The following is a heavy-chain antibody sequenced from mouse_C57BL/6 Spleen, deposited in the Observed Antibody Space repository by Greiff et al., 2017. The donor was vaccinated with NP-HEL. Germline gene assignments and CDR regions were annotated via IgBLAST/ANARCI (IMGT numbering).Heavy chain of an antibody. J-gene: IGHJ2*01. CDR3: ARMGYYGSPYYFDY. D-gene: IGHD1-1*01. CDR2: ISSGSSTI. Sequence: EVMLVESGGGLVKPGGSLKLSCAASGFTFSDYGMHWVRQAPEKGLEWVAYISSGSSTIYYADTVKGRFTISRDNAKNTLFLQMTSLRSEDTAMYYCARMGYYGSPYYFDYWGKGTTLTVSS. CDR1: GFTFSDYG. V-gene: IGHV5-17*01.